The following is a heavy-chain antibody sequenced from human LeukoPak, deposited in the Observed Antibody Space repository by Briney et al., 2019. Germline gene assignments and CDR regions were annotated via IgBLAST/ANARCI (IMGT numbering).Heavy chain of an antibody. CDR2: INPNNGGA. Sequence: ALVKVSCKTSGYSFTSFFLNWVRQAPGERLEWMGRINPNNGGADSEQKFQGRVTRTRDTSISTAYMELRSLTFDATAVYYCARVDAASLAVHYWGQGTQVTLSS. V-gene: IGHV1-2*02. J-gene: IGHJ4*02. CDR3: ARVDAASLAVHY. D-gene: IGHD6-13*01. CDR1: GYSFTSFF.